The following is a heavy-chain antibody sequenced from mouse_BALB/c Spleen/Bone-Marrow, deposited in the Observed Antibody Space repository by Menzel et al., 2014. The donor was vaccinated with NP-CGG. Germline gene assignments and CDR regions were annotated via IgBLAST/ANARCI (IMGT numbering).Heavy chain of an antibody. D-gene: IGHD2-3*01. V-gene: IGHV1-69*02. CDR1: GYNFTSYW. CDR3: ARTRGLYDYGYFDV. CDR2: IDPTDNYI. J-gene: IGHJ1*01. Sequence: QVQLQQSGAGLVKPGASVMLSRKASGYNFTSYWMNWVKQSPGQGLEWIGEIDPTDNYINYNQNVKDKGTLTVDKFSSTDYMQLSSLTSEDSVVYYGARTRGLYDYGYFDVWGAGTTVTVSS.